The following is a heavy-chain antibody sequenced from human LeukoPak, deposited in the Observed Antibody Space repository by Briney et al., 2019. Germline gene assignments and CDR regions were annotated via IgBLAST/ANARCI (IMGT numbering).Heavy chain of an antibody. CDR1: GGSINNYY. Sequence: SETLSLTCTVSGGSINNYYWSWIRQPPGKGLGWIGCMYYSGSTNYNPSLKSRVTISVDTSQNQFSLQLSSVTAADTAVYYCARLLLYYYESSGYYSYFDSWGQGTMVTVSS. J-gene: IGHJ4*02. D-gene: IGHD3-22*01. CDR3: ARLLLYYYESSGYYSYFDS. V-gene: IGHV4-59*01. CDR2: MYYSGST.